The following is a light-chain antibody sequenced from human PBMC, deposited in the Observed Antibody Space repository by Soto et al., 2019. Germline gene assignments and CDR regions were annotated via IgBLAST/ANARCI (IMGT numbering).Light chain of an antibody. V-gene: IGKV3-20*01. J-gene: IGKJ4*01. CDR1: QSISSSF. CDR2: DAS. CDR3: QQFSSYPLN. Sequence: PGERVTLSCRASQSISSSFLTWYQQKPGQAPRLLIYDASSRATGIPDRFSGGGSGTDFTLTISRLEPEDFAVYYCQQFSSYPLNFGGGTKVDIK.